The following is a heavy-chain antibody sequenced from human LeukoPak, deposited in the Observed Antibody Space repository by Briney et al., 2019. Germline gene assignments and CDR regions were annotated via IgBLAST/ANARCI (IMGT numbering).Heavy chain of an antibody. CDR3: ARDDQYQLLSFDY. V-gene: IGHV3-48*04. CDR1: GFTFSDYN. CDR2: ISSSITTM. Sequence: PGGSLRLSCAASGFTFSDYNMNWVRQAPGKGLEWVSYISSSITTMYYAGSVKGRFTISRDNAKNSLYLQMNSLRAEDTAVYYCARDDQYQLLSFDYWGQGTLVTVSS. J-gene: IGHJ4*02. D-gene: IGHD2-2*01.